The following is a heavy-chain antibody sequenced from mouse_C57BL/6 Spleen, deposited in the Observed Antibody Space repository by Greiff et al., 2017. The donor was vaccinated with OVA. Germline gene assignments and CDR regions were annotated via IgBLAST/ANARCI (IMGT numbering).Heavy chain of an antibody. CDR1: GYTFTSYW. CDR2: IDPSDSET. CDR3: ARGVYDYDWYFDV. D-gene: IGHD2-4*01. V-gene: IGHV1-52*01. J-gene: IGHJ1*03. Sequence: QVQLQQPGAELVRPGSSVKLSCKASGYTFTSYWMHWVKQRPIQGLQWIGNIDPSDSETHYNQKFKDKATLTVDKSSSIAYMQLSSLTSEDSAVYYCARGVYDYDWYFDVWGTGTTVTVSS.